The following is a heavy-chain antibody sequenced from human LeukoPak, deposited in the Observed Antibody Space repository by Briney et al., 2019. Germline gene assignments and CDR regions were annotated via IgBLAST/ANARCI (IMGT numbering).Heavy chain of an antibody. J-gene: IGHJ4*02. Sequence: PGGSLRLSCAASGFTFDDYAMHWVRQAPGKGLEWVSGISWNSGSIGYADSVKGRFTISRDNAKNSLYLQMNSLRAEDTALYYCAKGYSYGYGYYFDYWGQGTLSPSPQ. CDR3: AKGYSYGYGYYFDY. CDR1: GFTFDDYA. D-gene: IGHD5-18*01. CDR2: ISWNSGSI. V-gene: IGHV3-9*01.